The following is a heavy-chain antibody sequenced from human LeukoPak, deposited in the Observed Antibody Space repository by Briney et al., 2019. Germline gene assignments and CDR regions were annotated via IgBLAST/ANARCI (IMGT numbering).Heavy chain of an antibody. Sequence: SQTLSLTCTVSGGSISSGNYYWSWIRQPAGKGLEWIGRIYASGGTNYNPSLKSRVTISVGTSKKQFSLKLSSVTAADTAVYYCARVVPGYCSTTSCYDVDAFDIWGQGTRVTVSS. J-gene: IGHJ3*02. CDR2: IYASGGT. D-gene: IGHD2-2*01. CDR1: GGSISSGNYY. CDR3: ARVVPGYCSTTSCYDVDAFDI. V-gene: IGHV4-61*02.